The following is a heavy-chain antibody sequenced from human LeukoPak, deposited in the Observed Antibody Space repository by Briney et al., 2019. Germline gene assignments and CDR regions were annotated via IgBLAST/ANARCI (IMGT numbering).Heavy chain of an antibody. CDR1: GASISSSY. CDR3: ARLGIYPIQGYNYNYHYMDV. CDR2: VHYTGTT. V-gene: IGHV4-59*08. D-gene: IGHD1-1*01. J-gene: IGHJ6*03. Sequence: SETLSLTCTVSGASISSSYWSWIRQPPGKGLEWIGYVHYTGTTNYNPSLRSRVTMSVDMSKNQFSLQLRSVTDSDTAAYYCARLGIYPIQGYNYNYHYMDVWAKGTTVTVSS.